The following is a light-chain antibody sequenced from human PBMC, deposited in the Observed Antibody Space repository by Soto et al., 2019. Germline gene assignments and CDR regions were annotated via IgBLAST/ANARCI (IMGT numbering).Light chain of an antibody. CDR1: QGIRNE. J-gene: IGKJ4*01. V-gene: IGKV1-6*01. CDR2: TAS. Sequence: IQMTQSPSTLSASVGDRVTITCRASQGIRNELGWYQQKPGKAPNLLIYTASTLQSGVPSRFSGSGSGTDFTLTISSLQPEDFATYYCIQDYNYPLTFGGGTKVDIK. CDR3: IQDYNYPLT.